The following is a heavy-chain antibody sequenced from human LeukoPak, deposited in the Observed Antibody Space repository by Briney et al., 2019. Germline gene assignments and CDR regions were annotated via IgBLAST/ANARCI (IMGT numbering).Heavy chain of an antibody. CDR3: ATADKWEPLDY. Sequence: GASVKVSCKASGGTFSSYAISWVRQAPGQGLEWMGRIIPILGIANYAQKFQGRVTITADKSTSTAYMELSSLRPEDTAVYYCATADKWEPLDYWGQGTLVTVSS. V-gene: IGHV1-69*04. CDR2: IIPILGIA. D-gene: IGHD1-26*01. CDR1: GGTFSSYA. J-gene: IGHJ4*02.